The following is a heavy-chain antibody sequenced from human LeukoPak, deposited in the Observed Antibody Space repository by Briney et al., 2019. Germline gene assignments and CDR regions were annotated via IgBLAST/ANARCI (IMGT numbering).Heavy chain of an antibody. V-gene: IGHV4-38-2*02. CDR3: ARDPRWLTPDCTSTSCYENYFDP. D-gene: IGHD2-2*01. Sequence: KTSETLSLTRGVSGYSISSGYQWAWIRQSPGKGLEWIGSIYHSGSAHYNPSLKSRVTISVETSKNQFSLNMYSVTAADTAVYYCARDPRWLTPDCTSTSCYENYFDPWGQGTLVTVSS. J-gene: IGHJ5*02. CDR2: IYHSGSA. CDR1: GYSISSGYQ.